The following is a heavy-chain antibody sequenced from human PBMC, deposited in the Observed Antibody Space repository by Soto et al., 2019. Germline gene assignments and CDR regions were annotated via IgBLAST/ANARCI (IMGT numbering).Heavy chain of an antibody. Sequence: EVQLLESGGGLAQPGGSLRLSCEVSGFTFRKYVMTWVRQAPGKGLEWVSSLSSTGGSTYYADSVKGRFTVSRDNSKSTLFRQMNSLRAEDTAIYYCAKDQGFLECIPPGGLDVWGPGTTVAVSS. J-gene: IGHJ6*02. CDR3: AKDQGFLECIPPGGLDV. V-gene: IGHV3-23*01. CDR1: GFTFRKYV. CDR2: LSSTGGST. D-gene: IGHD3-3*01.